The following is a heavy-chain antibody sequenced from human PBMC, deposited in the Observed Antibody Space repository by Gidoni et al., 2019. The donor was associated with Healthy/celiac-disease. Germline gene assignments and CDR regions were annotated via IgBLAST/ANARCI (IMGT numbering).Heavy chain of an antibody. CDR2: IIHIFGTA. J-gene: IGHJ3*02. Sequence: QVQLVQSGAEVKKPGSSVKVSCKASGGTFSTYAISWVRPAPGQGLEWRGGIIHIFGTANNAQKCQGRVTITADESTSTAYMELSSLGSEDTAVYYCARASDSSGWPEAGLCAFDIWGQGTMVTVSS. V-gene: IGHV1-69*01. CDR3: ARASDSSGWPEAGLCAFDI. CDR1: GGTFSTYA. D-gene: IGHD6-19*01.